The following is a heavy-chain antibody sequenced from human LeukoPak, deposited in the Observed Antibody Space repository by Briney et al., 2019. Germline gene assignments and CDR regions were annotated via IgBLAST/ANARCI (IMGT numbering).Heavy chain of an antibody. CDR2: ISSSSSYI. Sequence: GGSLRLSCAASGFTFSSYSMNWVRQAPGKGMEWVSSISSSSSYIYYADSVKGRFTISRDNAKNSLYLQMNSLRAEDTAVYYCARGTAAAGTDYWGQGTLVTVSS. V-gene: IGHV3-21*01. J-gene: IGHJ4*02. CDR1: GFTFSSYS. D-gene: IGHD6-13*01. CDR3: ARGTAAAGTDY.